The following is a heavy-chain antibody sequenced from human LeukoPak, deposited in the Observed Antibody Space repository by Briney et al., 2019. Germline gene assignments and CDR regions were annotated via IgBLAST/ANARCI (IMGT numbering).Heavy chain of an antibody. D-gene: IGHD4-17*01. Sequence: GGSLRLSCVASGFTFSMYGIHWVRQAPGKGLEWVGVISDDGRNKKYADSVKGRFTISRDNSKDTLYLQMNSLRDEDTAVYYCAKRPSDYGDYVTYFDYWGQGTLVTVSS. J-gene: IGHJ4*02. CDR1: GFTFSMYG. CDR2: ISDDGRNK. V-gene: IGHV3-30*18. CDR3: AKRPSDYGDYVTYFDY.